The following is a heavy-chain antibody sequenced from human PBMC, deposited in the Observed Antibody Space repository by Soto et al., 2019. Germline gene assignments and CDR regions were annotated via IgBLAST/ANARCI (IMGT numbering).Heavy chain of an antibody. D-gene: IGHD6-6*01. Sequence: PGGSLRLSCVASGFTFSSYEMNWVRQAPGKGLEWVSYIRSSGGTIYYADSLKGRFTISRDNAKNSLYLQMNSLRAEDTAVYYCARDTSRSSDRPELISLFLHPQGWFDPWGQGT. CDR1: GFTFSSYE. J-gene: IGHJ5*02. CDR3: ARDTSRSSDRPELISLFLHPQGWFDP. V-gene: IGHV3-48*03. CDR2: IRSSGGTI.